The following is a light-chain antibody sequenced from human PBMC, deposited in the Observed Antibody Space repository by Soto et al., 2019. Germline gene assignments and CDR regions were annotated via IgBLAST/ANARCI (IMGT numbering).Light chain of an antibody. CDR1: SSDVGGYNY. CDR3: NSYAGSNNV. V-gene: IGLV2-8*01. J-gene: IGLJ1*01. Sequence: QSALTQPRSASGSPGQAVTISCTGTSSDVGGYNYVSWYQQHPGKAPKLMIYEVSQRPSGVPDRFSGSKSGNTASLTVSGLQAEDEADYYCNSYAGSNNVFGTGTKVTAL. CDR2: EVS.